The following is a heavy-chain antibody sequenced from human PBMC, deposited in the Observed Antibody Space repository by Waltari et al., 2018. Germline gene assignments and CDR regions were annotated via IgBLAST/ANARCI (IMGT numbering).Heavy chain of an antibody. CDR1: GYTFTGYY. CDR2: INPNSGGT. Sequence: QVQLVQSGAEVKKPGASVKVSCKASGYTFTGYYMHWVRQAPGQGLEWMGWINPNSGGTNDAQTCQGRVTMTRDTSISTAYMELSRLRSDDTAVYYCARSRFLGSNAAMSYGGQGTLVTVSS. CDR3: ARSRFLGSNAAMSY. V-gene: IGHV1-2*02. J-gene: IGHJ4*02. D-gene: IGHD7-27*01.